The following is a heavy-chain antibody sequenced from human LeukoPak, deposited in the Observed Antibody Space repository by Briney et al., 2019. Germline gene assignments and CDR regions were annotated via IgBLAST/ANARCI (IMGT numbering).Heavy chain of an antibody. Sequence: PGGPLRLSCAASGFTFSSYAMHWVRQPPGKGLEGVAVISYDGSNKYYAASVKGRFTISRDNSKNTLYLQMNSLRAEDTAVYYCAKTVNPDDYGDQGIDYWGQGTLVTVSS. CDR2: ISYDGSNK. J-gene: IGHJ4*02. D-gene: IGHD4-17*01. CDR1: GFTFSSYA. CDR3: AKTVNPDDYGDQGIDY. V-gene: IGHV3-30-3*02.